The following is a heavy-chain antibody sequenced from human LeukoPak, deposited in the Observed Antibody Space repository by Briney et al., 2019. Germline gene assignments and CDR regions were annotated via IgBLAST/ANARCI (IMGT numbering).Heavy chain of an antibody. Sequence: GGSLRLSCAASGFTFSSYSMNWVRQAPGKGLEWVSYISSSSTIYYADSVKGRFTISRDNAKHSLYLQMNSLRAEDTAVYYCASHFGELFPFDYWGQGTLVTVSS. V-gene: IGHV3-48*01. J-gene: IGHJ4*02. CDR2: ISSSSTI. D-gene: IGHD3-10*01. CDR3: ASHFGELFPFDY. CDR1: GFTFSSYS.